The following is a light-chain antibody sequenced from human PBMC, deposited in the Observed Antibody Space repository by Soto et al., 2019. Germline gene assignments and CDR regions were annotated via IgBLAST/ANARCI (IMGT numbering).Light chain of an antibody. V-gene: IGKV3-20*01. CDR1: QSVTSNY. CDR3: HQYGSSITWT. J-gene: IGKJ1*01. Sequence: EVVLTQSPGTVYLSPGERATLSCRASQSVTSNYLAWYQQKPGPAPRLLIYAASSRATGIPVRVSGSGSGTDVTLSISRLGPEDFAVYYCHQYGSSITWTFGQGTKVEIK. CDR2: AAS.